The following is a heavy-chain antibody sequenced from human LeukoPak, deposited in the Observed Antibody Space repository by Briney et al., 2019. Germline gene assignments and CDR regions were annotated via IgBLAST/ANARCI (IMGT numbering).Heavy chain of an antibody. CDR1: GGSISSSSYY. CDR3: ARGASGTLYDAFDI. J-gene: IGHJ3*02. D-gene: IGHD1-26*01. CDR2: MSYSGST. Sequence: PSETLSLTCTVSGGSISSSSYYWGWIRQPPGKGLERIGSMSYSGSTYYNPSLKSRVTISVDTSKNQFSLKLSSVTAADTAVYYCARGASGTLYDAFDIWGQGTMVTVSS. V-gene: IGHV4-39*07.